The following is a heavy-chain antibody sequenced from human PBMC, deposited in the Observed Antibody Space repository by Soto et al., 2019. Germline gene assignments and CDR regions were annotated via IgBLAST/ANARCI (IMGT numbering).Heavy chain of an antibody. CDR3: TRLGMDV. CDR1: GFIFGDFS. D-gene: IGHD1-26*01. CDR2: IRSRAKSYAT. J-gene: IGHJ6*02. V-gene: IGHV3-73*01. Sequence: GVSLRLACAASGFIFGDFSMHWVRQASGKGLEWVGRIRSRAKSYATEYGESVKGRFIISRDDSQNLAYLQMNSLKTEDTAVYYCTRLGMDVWGQRTTVTGSS.